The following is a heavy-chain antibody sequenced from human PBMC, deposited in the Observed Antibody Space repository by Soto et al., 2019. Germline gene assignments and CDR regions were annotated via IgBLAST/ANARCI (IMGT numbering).Heavy chain of an antibody. V-gene: IGHV3-64*01. CDR3: VRRVSGNYDY. Sequence: EVQLAESGGGMVQPGGSLRLSCVASGFTFSSYDMHWVRQAPGKGLEYVSSISSNGGTTYYGNSVKGRFTISRDNSKNTLYLQRGSLRAEYMAVYYCVRRVSGNYDYWGQGTLVTVSS. CDR2: ISSNGGTT. J-gene: IGHJ4*02. CDR1: GFTFSSYD. D-gene: IGHD1-7*01.